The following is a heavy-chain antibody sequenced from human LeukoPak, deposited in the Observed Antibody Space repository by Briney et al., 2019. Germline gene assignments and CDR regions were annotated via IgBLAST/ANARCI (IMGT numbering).Heavy chain of an antibody. Sequence: GGSLRLSCAASGFTFSSYAMSWVRQAPGKGLEWVSAISGSGGSTYYADSVKGRFTISRDNSKNTLYLLMNSLRAEDTAVYYCAKVSSSGWPWTLFDYWGQGTLVTVSS. J-gene: IGHJ4*02. D-gene: IGHD6-19*01. V-gene: IGHV3-23*01. CDR2: ISGSGGST. CDR3: AKVSSSGWPWTLFDY. CDR1: GFTFSSYA.